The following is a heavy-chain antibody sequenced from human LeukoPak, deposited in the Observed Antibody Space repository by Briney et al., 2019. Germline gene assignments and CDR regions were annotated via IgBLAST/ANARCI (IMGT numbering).Heavy chain of an antibody. V-gene: IGHV4-34*01. CDR3: EVRGVHDAFDI. CDR1: GGSFSGYY. Sequence: SETLSLTCAVYGGSFSGYYWSWIREPPGNGLEWIGEINHSGSTNYNPSLKSRVTISVDTSKNQFSLKLSSVTAADTAVYYCEVRGVHDAFDIWGQGTMVTVSS. D-gene: IGHD3-10*01. CDR2: INHSGST. J-gene: IGHJ3*02.